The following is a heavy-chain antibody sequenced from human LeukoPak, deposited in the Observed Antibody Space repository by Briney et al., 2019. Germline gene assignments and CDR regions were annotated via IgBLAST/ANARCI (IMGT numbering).Heavy chain of an antibody. V-gene: IGHV1-18*01. CDR3: ARSQWYYYGSGSYYAPYYFDY. CDR2: ISAYNGNT. J-gene: IGHJ4*02. Sequence: ASVKVSCKASGYTFTSYGISWVRQAPGQGLEWMGWISAYNGNTNYAQKLQGRVTMTTDTSTSTAYMELRSLRSEDTAVYYCARSQWYYYGSGSYYAPYYFDYWGQGTLVTVSS. D-gene: IGHD3-10*01. CDR1: GYTFTSYG.